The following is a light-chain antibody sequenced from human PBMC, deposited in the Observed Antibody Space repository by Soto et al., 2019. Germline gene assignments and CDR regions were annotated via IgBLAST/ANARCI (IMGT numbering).Light chain of an antibody. Sequence: ALTQPASVSGSPGQSITISCTGTVSDVGGYDSVSWYQQHPGRAPKLIIYGVNNRPSGVSNRFSASKSADTASLTISGLQAEDEANYYCCSYTTSTTYVFGTGTKVTVL. CDR1: VSDVGGYDS. CDR3: CSYTTSTTYV. V-gene: IGLV2-14*03. CDR2: GVN. J-gene: IGLJ1*01.